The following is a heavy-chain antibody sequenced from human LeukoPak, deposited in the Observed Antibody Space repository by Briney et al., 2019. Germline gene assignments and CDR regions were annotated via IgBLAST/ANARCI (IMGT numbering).Heavy chain of an antibody. J-gene: IGHJ4*02. Sequence: GGSLRLSCAASRFTFSSYSMNWVRQAPGKGLEWVSSISSSSSYIYYADSVKGRFTISRDNAKNSLYLQMNSLRAEDTAVYYCARDRADFWSGYYSYYFDYWGQGTLVTVSS. V-gene: IGHV3-21*01. CDR2: ISSSSSYI. D-gene: IGHD3-3*01. CDR3: ARDRADFWSGYYSYYFDY. CDR1: RFTFSSYS.